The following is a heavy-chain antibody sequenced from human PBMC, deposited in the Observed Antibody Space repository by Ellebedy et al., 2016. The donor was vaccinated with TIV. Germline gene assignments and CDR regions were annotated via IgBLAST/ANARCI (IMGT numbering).Heavy chain of an antibody. D-gene: IGHD2-15*01. CDR3: ARNRYCSGGDCYALGY. J-gene: IGHJ4*02. CDR2: INSDGSST. V-gene: IGHV3-74*01. CDR1: GFTFSSYW. Sequence: PGGSLRLSCAASGFTFSSYWMHWVRQAPGKGLVWVSRINSDGSSTIYADSVKGRFTISRDNAKNTLYLQMNSLRPEDTALYYCARNRYCSGGDCYALGYWGQGTLVTVSS.